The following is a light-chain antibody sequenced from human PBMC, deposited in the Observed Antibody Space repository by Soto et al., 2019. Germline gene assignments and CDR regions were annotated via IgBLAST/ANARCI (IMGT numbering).Light chain of an antibody. CDR1: KNDIGSSDY. J-gene: IGLJ3*02. Sequence: QSALTQPASVSASPGQSITISCTGGKNDIGSSDYVSWYQQHPGKVPKLIIYGVSNRPSGTSDRFSGSKSGNTASLTISGLQADDEADYYCSSSTSSNTLVFGGGTKVTVL. CDR3: SSSTSSNTLV. V-gene: IGLV2-14*01. CDR2: GVS.